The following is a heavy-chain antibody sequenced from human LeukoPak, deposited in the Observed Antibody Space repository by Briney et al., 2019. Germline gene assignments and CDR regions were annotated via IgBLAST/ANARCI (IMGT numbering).Heavy chain of an antibody. CDR1: AFSLNTYN. CDR2: ISYTGTYI. V-gene: IGHV3-21*04. Sequence: PGGSLRLSCVVSAFSLNTYNMNWVRQAPGKGLEWVSSISYTGTYIYYADSVKGRFMISRGNAQNSVYLQMNSLRAEDTAVYYCVRDRGTYRPIDYWGQGTLVTVSS. D-gene: IGHD1-26*01. CDR3: VRDRGTYRPIDY. J-gene: IGHJ4*02.